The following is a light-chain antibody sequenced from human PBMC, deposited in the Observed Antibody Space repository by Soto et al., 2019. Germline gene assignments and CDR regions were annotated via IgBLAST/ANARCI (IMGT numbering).Light chain of an antibody. CDR2: KAS. CDR1: QSISSW. V-gene: IGKV1-5*03. CDR3: QQYSGYSLT. Sequence: DIQMTQSPSTLSASVGERVTITCRASQSISSWLAWYQQKPGKAPKLLIYKASSLESWVPSRFSGSGSGTEFTLTISSLQPDDFATYYCQQYSGYSLTFGGGTKMEIK. J-gene: IGKJ4*01.